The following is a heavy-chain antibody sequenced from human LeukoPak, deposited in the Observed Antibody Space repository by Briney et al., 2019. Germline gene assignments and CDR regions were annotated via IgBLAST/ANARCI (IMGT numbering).Heavy chain of an antibody. CDR2: VYSSGVG. D-gene: IGHD3-22*01. CDR1: GGSITGYY. CDR3: AREEFLHEIDSSGYFVY. V-gene: IGHV4-4*07. Sequence: PSETLSLTCTVSGGSITGYYWNWIRQPAGQGLEWLGRVYSSGVGNYNPSLTSRVTMSVDTSKNQFSLKLTSLTAADSAVYYCAREEFLHEIDSSGYFVYWGQGTLVTVSS. J-gene: IGHJ4*02.